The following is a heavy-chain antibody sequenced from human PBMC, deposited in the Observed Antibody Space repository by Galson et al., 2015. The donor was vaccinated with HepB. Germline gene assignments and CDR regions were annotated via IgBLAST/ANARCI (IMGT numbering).Heavy chain of an antibody. Sequence: SLRLSCAASGFTFSSYAMHWVRQAPGKGLEWVAVISCDGSNKYYADSVKGRFTISRDNSKNTLYLQMNSLRAEDTAVYYCAREALDSSSWWGYFDYWGQGTLVTVSS. CDR3: AREALDSSSWWGYFDY. J-gene: IGHJ4*02. D-gene: IGHD6-13*01. V-gene: IGHV3-30*04. CDR1: GFTFSSYA. CDR2: ISCDGSNK.